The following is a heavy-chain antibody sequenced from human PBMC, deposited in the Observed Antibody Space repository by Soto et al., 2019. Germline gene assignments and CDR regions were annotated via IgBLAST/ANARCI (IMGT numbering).Heavy chain of an antibody. Sequence: GGSLRLSCAASAFTFSSFSCNLVRQRPGKGLEWVSYISSSSSPIYYADSVKGRFTISRDNAKNSLYLQMNSLRDEDTAVYYCARAPAGATYFDYWGQGTLVTVSS. J-gene: IGHJ4*02. CDR3: ARAPAGATYFDY. D-gene: IGHD6-19*01. CDR2: ISSSSSPI. CDR1: AFTFSSFS. V-gene: IGHV3-48*02.